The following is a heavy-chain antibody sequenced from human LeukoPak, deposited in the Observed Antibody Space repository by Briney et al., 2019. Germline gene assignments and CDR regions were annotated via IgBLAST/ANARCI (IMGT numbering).Heavy chain of an antibody. V-gene: IGHV3-7*01. D-gene: IGHD3-22*01. Sequence: GGSLRLSCVASGFTFSNHAMTWVRQAPGKGLEWVANIKQDGSEKYYVDSVKGRFTISRDNAKNSLYLQMNSLRAEDTAVYYCARDKSVYYDTSGSRFDYWGQRTLVTVSS. CDR3: ARDKSVYYDTSGSRFDY. CDR1: GFTFSNHA. J-gene: IGHJ4*02. CDR2: IKQDGSEK.